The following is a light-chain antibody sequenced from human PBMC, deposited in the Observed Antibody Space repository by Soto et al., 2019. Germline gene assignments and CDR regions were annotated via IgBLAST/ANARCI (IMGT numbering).Light chain of an antibody. CDR1: SSNIGAGYD. J-gene: IGLJ2*01. Sequence: QSVLTQPPSVSGAPGQRVTISCTGSSSNIGAGYDVHWYQQLPGTAPKLLIYGNNNRPSGVPDRFSGSNSGTSASLAITGLQAEDEADYYCQSYDSSLSVVIFGGGTKLTVL. CDR3: QSYDSSLSVVI. CDR2: GNN. V-gene: IGLV1-40*01.